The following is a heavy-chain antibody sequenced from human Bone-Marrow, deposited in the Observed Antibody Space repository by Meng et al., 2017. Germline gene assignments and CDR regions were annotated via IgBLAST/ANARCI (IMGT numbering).Heavy chain of an antibody. CDR3: ATDPKTGPYDTSSYYSHHDAFDI. V-gene: IGHV3-21*01. CDR1: GFTFSSYS. D-gene: IGHD3-22*01. J-gene: IGHJ3*02. Sequence: GGSLRLSCAASGFTFSSYSMNWVRQAPGKGLEWVSSISTSSSYIYYADSVKGRFTISRDNAKNSLYLQMNSLRAEDTAVYYCATDPKTGPYDTSSYYSHHDAFDIWGQGTMVTVSS. CDR2: ISTSSSYI.